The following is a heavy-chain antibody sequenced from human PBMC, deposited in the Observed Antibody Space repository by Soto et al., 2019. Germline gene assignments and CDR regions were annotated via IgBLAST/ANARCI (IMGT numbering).Heavy chain of an antibody. D-gene: IGHD6-6*01. CDR1: GGTFSSYT. V-gene: IGHV1-69*12. CDR2: IIPVFGTA. Sequence: QVQLVQSGAEVKKPGSSVKVSCKASGGTFSSYTISWVRQAPGQGLKWMGGIIPVFGTANYAQKFQGRVTITADESTSTAYMELSSLRSEDTAVYFCARDRVGYSSSSAFSYWGQGTLVTVSS. CDR3: ARDRVGYSSSSAFSY. J-gene: IGHJ4*02.